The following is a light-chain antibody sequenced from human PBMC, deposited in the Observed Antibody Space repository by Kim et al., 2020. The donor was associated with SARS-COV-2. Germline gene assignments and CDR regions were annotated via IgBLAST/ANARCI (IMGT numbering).Light chain of an antibody. CDR3: QAWDSSTGV. Sequence: SYELTQPPSVSVSPGQTASITCSGDKLGDKYACWYQQKPGQSPVLVIYQDSKRPSGIPERFSGSNSENTATLTISGTQAMDEADYYCQAWDSSTGVFGGGTKVTVL. J-gene: IGLJ2*01. V-gene: IGLV3-1*01. CDR1: KLGDKY. CDR2: QDS.